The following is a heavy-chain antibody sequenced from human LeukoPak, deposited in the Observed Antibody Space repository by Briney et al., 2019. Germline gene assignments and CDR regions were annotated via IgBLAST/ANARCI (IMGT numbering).Heavy chain of an antibody. CDR1: GFTFDDYA. V-gene: IGHV3-9*01. J-gene: IGHJ4*02. CDR2: ISWNSGNM. CDR3: ARSLVVVAATQDY. Sequence: GGSLRLSCAASGFTFDDYAMHWVRQVPGKGLEWVSGISWNSGNMGYADSVKGRFTISRDNAKNSLYLQMNSLRAEDTALYYCARSLVVVAATQDYWGQGTLVTVSS. D-gene: IGHD2-15*01.